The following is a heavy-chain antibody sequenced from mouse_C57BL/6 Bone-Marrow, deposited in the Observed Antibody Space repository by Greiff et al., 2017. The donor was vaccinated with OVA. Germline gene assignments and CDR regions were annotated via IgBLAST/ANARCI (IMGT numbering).Heavy chain of an antibody. CDR1: GYTFTDYY. CDR2: INPNNGGT. Sequence: VQLQQSGPELVKPGASVKISCKASGYTFTDYYMNWVKQSHGQSLEWIGDINPNNGGTSYNQKFKGKATLTVDKSSSTAYMELSSLTSEDSAVYYCARWRIRLGFAYWGQGTLVTVSA. D-gene: IGHD2-12*01. CDR3: ARWRIRLGFAY. V-gene: IGHV1-26*01. J-gene: IGHJ3*01.